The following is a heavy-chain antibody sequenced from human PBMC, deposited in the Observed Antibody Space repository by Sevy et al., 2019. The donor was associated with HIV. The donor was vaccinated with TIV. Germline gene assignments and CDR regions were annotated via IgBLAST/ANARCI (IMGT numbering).Heavy chain of an antibody. D-gene: IGHD6-25*01. Sequence: GGSLRLSCAASGFTFSSYWMKWVRQAPGKGLEWVANIKQDGSEKYYVDSVKGRFTISRDNAKNSMHLQMNSLRAEDTAVYYCARALAAAASYWGQGTLLTVSS. CDR1: GFTFSSYW. V-gene: IGHV3-7*01. CDR3: ARALAAAASY. CDR2: IKQDGSEK. J-gene: IGHJ4*02.